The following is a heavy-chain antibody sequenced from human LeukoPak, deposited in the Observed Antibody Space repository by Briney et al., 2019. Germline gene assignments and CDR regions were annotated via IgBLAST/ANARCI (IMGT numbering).Heavy chain of an antibody. CDR3: AKDYGTDTIVATTADY. CDR1: GFTFSSYG. Sequence: PGGSLTLSCAASGFTFSSYGMHWVRQAPGKGLEWVAVIWYDGSNKYYAGSVKGRFTISRDNSKNTLYLQMTSLRAENTAVYYCAKDYGTDTIVATTADYWGQGTLVTVSS. D-gene: IGHD5-12*01. CDR2: IWYDGSNK. J-gene: IGHJ4*02. V-gene: IGHV3-33*06.